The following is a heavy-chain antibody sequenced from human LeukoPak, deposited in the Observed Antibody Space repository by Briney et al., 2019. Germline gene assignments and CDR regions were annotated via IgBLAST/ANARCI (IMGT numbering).Heavy chain of an antibody. Sequence: SETLSLTCTVSGGSISGSYWSWIRQPPGKGLEYIGYIYYSGSTNYNPSLRGRVTMSVDTSKNQFSLKMSSVTAADTAVYYCARDKYSGQLVFDYWGQGSLVVVSS. J-gene: IGHJ4*02. CDR2: IYYSGST. CDR3: ARDKYSGQLVFDY. V-gene: IGHV4-59*01. CDR1: GGSISGSY. D-gene: IGHD6-6*01.